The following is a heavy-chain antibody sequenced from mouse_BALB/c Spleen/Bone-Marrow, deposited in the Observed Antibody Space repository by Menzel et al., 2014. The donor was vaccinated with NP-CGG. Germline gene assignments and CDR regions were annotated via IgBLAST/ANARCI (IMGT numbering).Heavy chain of an antibody. CDR1: GFNIKDTY. CDR3: ARDSPYAMDY. Sequence: EVQLQQSGAELVKPGASVKLSCTASGFNIKDTYMHWVKQRPEQGLEWIGRIDPADGNTKYDPKFQGKATITADTSSNTAYLQLSSLTSEDTAVYYCARDSPYAMDYWGQGTSVTVSS. V-gene: IGHV14-3*02. J-gene: IGHJ4*01. CDR2: IDPADGNT.